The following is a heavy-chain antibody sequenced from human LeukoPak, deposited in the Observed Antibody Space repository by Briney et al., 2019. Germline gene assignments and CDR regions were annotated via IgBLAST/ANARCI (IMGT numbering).Heavy chain of an antibody. V-gene: IGHV3-23*01. CDR2: ISASGGTT. D-gene: IGHD3-10*01. Sequence: PGGSLRLSCAASGFTFSSYAMSWVRQDPGKGLEWVSGISASGGTTYYADSMKGRFTISRDNSKGTLFLQLNSLRAEDTAVYYCAKASSYGSMRYDFDFWGQGTLVTVSS. CDR3: AKASSYGSMRYDFDF. CDR1: GFTFSSYA. J-gene: IGHJ4*02.